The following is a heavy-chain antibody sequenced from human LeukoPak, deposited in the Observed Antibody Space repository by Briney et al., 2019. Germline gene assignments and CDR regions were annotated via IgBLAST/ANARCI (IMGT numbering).Heavy chain of an antibody. CDR1: GYSMSSGYY. CDR3: ARAPGYCSSTSCYLTYYYYGMDV. Sequence: SETLSLTCAVSGYSMSSGYYWGWIRQPPGEGLGWIGSIYHSGSTYYNPSLKSRVTISVHTPKTQFSLKLSSVTAAHTAVYYCARAPGYCSSTSCYLTYYYYGMDVWGKGTTVTVSS. D-gene: IGHD2-2*01. V-gene: IGHV4-38-2*01. J-gene: IGHJ6*04. CDR2: IYHSGST.